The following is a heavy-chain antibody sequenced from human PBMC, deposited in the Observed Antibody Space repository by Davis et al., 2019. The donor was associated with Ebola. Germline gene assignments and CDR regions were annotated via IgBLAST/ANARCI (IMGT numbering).Heavy chain of an antibody. CDR3: ASVLGGWVGAFDI. CDR1: GFTVSSNY. CDR2: IYSGGST. Sequence: GESLKISCAASGFTVSSNYMSWVRQAPGKGLEWVSVIYSGGSTYYPDSVKGRFTISRDNSKNTLYLQMNSLRAEDTAVYYCASVLGGWVGAFDIWGQGTMVTVSS. J-gene: IGHJ3*02. D-gene: IGHD6-19*01. V-gene: IGHV3-53*01.